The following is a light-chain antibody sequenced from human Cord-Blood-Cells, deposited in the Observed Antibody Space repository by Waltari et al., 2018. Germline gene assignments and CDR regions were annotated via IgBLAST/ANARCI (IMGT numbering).Light chain of an antibody. CDR1: SGSIASNP. J-gene: IGLJ3*02. CDR3: QSYDSSNWV. CDR2: EDN. Sequence: NFMLTQPHSVSESPGKTVTTSCTRSSGSIASNPVQWYQQRPGSSPTTVIYEDNQRPSGVPDRFSGSIDSSTNSASLTISGLKTEDEADYYCQSYDSSNWVFGGGTKLTVL. V-gene: IGLV6-57*01.